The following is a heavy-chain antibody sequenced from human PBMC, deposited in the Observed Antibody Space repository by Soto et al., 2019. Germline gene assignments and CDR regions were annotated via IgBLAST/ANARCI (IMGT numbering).Heavy chain of an antibody. CDR3: ARDCSSTSCYTAAFDY. J-gene: IGHJ4*02. Sequence: QVQLVESGGGLVKPGGSLRLSCAASGFTFSDYYMSWIRQAPGKGLEWVSYISSSGSTIYYADSVKGRFTISRDNAKNSLYLQLNSLRAEDTAVYYCARDCSSTSCYTAAFDYWGQGTLVTVSS. CDR2: ISSSGSTI. CDR1: GFTFSDYY. V-gene: IGHV3-11*01. D-gene: IGHD2-2*02.